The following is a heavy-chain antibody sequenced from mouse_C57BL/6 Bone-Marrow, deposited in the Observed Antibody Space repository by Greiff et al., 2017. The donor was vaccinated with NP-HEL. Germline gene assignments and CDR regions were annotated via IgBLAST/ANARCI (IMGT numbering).Heavy chain of an antibody. V-gene: IGHV1-81*01. CDR2: IYPRSGNT. CDR1: GYTFTSYG. J-gene: IGHJ4*01. CDR3: ARSRVPPYAMDY. Sequence: VQLQQSGAELARPGASVKLSCKASGYTFTSYGISWVKQRTGQGLEWIGEIYPRSGNTYYNEKFKGKATLTADKSSSTAYMELRSLTSEDSGVYFCARSRVPPYAMDYWGQGTSVTVSS.